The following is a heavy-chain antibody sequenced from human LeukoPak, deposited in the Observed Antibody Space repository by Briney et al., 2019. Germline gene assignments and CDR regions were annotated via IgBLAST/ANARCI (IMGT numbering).Heavy chain of an antibody. Sequence: GGSLRLSCAASGFTFSDYYMSWIRQAPGKGLEWVSYISSSGSTIYYADSVKGRFTISSDNAKNSLYLQMNSLRAEDTAVYYCARVSLDYDILTGRGTRWFDPWGQGALVTVSS. CDR3: ARVSLDYDILTGRGTRWFDP. J-gene: IGHJ5*02. CDR2: ISSSGSTI. V-gene: IGHV3-11*01. D-gene: IGHD3-9*01. CDR1: GFTFSDYY.